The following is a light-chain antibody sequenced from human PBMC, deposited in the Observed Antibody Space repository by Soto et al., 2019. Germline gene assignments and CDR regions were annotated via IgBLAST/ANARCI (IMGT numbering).Light chain of an antibody. CDR3: QQSYSSSWT. CDR1: QSISNS. Sequence: DIQMTQSPSTLSASVGDRVTITCRASQSISNSLNWYQQKPGKAPNLLIYGTSGLQSGVPSRFSGSGSGTDFTLTISSLQREDFATYYCQQSYSSSWTFGQGTKVDIK. CDR2: GTS. J-gene: IGKJ1*01. V-gene: IGKV1-39*01.